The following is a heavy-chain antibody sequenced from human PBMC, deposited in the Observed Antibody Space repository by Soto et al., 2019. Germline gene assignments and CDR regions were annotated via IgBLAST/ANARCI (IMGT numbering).Heavy chain of an antibody. D-gene: IGHD2-2*01. J-gene: IGHJ6*02. CDR2: IKPSGGST. CDR1: GYTFTSYY. Sequence: ASVKVSCKASGYTFTSYYMHWVRQAPGQGLEWMGIIKPSGGSTSYAQKFQGRVTMTRDTSTSTVYMELSSLRSEDTAVYYCARDSGIVVVPAGLSNYYYGMDVWGQGTTVTVSS. CDR3: ARDSGIVVVPAGLSNYYYGMDV. V-gene: IGHV1-46*01.